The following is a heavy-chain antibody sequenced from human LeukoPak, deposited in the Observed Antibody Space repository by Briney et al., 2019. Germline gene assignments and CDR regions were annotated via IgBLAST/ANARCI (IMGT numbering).Heavy chain of an antibody. CDR3: ARGVEAILTYGTIDY. D-gene: IGHD3-3*01. CDR2: ISYDGSNK. J-gene: IGHJ4*02. Sequence: GGSLRLSCAASGFTFSSYAMHWVRQAPGKGLEWVAVISYDGSNKYYADSVKGRFTISRDNSKNTLYLQMNSLRAEDTAVYYCARGVEAILTYGTIDYWGQGTLVTVSS. V-gene: IGHV3-30-3*01. CDR1: GFTFSSYA.